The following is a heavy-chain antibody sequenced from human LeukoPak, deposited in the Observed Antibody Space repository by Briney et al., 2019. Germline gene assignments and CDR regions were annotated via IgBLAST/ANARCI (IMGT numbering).Heavy chain of an antibody. J-gene: IGHJ4*02. D-gene: IGHD3-10*01. CDR3: ARRYFYGSGSYSLYYFDY. V-gene: IGHV3-11*01. Sequence: GGSLRLSCAASGFTFGDYYMSWIRQAPGKGLECLSYISGSGETMYYADSVKGRFTISRDNAKKSLFLQMNSLRAEDTAVYYCARRYFYGSGSYSLYYFDYWGQGALVTVSS. CDR2: ISGSGETM. CDR1: GFTFGDYY.